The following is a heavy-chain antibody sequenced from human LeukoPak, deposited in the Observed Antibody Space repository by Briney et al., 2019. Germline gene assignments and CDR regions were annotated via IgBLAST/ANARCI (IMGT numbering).Heavy chain of an antibody. D-gene: IGHD3-3*01. V-gene: IGHV1-8*03. CDR3: ARGGYDFWSGYSRFGALYYMDV. CDR1: GYTFTSYD. Sequence: ASVKVSRKASGYTFTSYDINWVRQATGQGLEWMGWMNPNSGNTGYAQKFQGRVTITRNTSISTAYMELSSLRSEDTAVYYCARGGYDFWSGYSRFGALYYMDVWGKGTTVTVSS. J-gene: IGHJ6*03. CDR2: MNPNSGNT.